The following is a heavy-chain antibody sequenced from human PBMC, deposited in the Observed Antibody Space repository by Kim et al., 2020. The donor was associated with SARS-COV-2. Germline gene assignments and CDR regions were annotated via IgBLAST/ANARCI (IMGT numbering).Heavy chain of an antibody. V-gene: IGHV3-30-3*01. CDR3: ARAPEPIVVVTTTSRFKYNYYGMDV. Sequence: GGSLRLSCAASGFTFSSYAMHWVRQAPGKGLEWVAVISYDGSNKYYADSVKGRFTISRDNSRNTLFLQMNSLRAEDTAVYYCARAPEPIVVVTTTSRFKYNYYGMDVWGLGTTVTVSS. CDR1: GFTFSSYA. D-gene: IGHD2-15*01. CDR2: ISYDGSNK. J-gene: IGHJ6*02.